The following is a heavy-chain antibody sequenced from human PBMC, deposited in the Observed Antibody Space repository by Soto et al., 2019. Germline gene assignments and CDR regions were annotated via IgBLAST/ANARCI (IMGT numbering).Heavy chain of an antibody. CDR3: AKLGSGDKYNWFDP. V-gene: IGHV3-30*18. CDR1: GFTFSSYG. D-gene: IGHD2-15*01. CDR2: ISYDGSNK. J-gene: IGHJ5*02. Sequence: SGGSLRLSCAASGFTFSSYGMHWVRQAPGKWLEWVAVISYDGSNKYYADSVKGRFTISRDNSKNTLYLQMNSLRAEDTAVYYCAKLGSGDKYNWFDPWGQGXLVTVYS.